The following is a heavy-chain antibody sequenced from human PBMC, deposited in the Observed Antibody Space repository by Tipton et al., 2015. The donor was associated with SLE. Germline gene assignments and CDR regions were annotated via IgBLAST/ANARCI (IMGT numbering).Heavy chain of an antibody. CDR3: VRPAGGADAFDI. Sequence: TLSLTCTVSGGSISSHSWGWIRQPPGQGLERIGGIYYSGSTYYNPSLKSRVTISVETSRNQFSLKLSSVTAADTAVYYCVRPAGGADAFDIWGQGTMVTVSS. J-gene: IGHJ3*02. D-gene: IGHD2-8*02. CDR2: IYYSGST. V-gene: IGHV4-39*01. CDR1: GGSISSHS.